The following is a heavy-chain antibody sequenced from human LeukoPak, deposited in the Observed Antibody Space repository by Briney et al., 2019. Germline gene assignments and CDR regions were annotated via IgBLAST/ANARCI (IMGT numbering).Heavy chain of an antibody. V-gene: IGHV4-61*01. CDR3: ARANYDFWSGSKYYFDY. Sequence: RASETLSLTCTVSGGSVSSGSYYWSWIRQPPGKGLEWIGYIYYSGSTNYNPSLKSRVTISVDTSKNQFSLKLSSVTAADTAVYYCARANYDFWSGSKYYFDYWGQGTLVTVSS. CDR2: IYYSGST. D-gene: IGHD3-3*01. CDR1: GGSVSSGSYY. J-gene: IGHJ4*02.